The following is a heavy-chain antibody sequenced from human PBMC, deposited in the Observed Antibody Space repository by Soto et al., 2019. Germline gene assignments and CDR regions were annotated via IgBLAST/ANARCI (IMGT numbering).Heavy chain of an antibody. CDR1: GGSITTGGSY. CDR2: IYHSGNT. J-gene: IGHJ4*02. V-gene: IGHV4-31*02. Sequence: SETLSLTCTVSGGSITTGGSYWSWVRQHPGKGLEWIGNIYHSGNTYYNPSLKSRLTISVDTSKNHFSLMVDSVTAADTAVYYCARARFQVLYGKPYFDSWGQGTLVPVSS. CDR3: ARARFQVLYGKPYFDS. D-gene: IGHD2-2*02.